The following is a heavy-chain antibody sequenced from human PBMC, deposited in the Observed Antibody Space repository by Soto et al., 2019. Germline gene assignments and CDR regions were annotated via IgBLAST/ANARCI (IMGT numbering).Heavy chain of an antibody. CDR2: ISYDGSNK. D-gene: IGHD6-19*01. Sequence: GALVVSCTASGFTFSSYGMHWVRQAPGKGLEWVAVISYDGSNKYYADSVKVRFTISRDNSKNTLYLQMNSLRAEDTAVYYCAKQPLIAVAELDYWGQGTLVTVSS. CDR3: AKQPLIAVAELDY. CDR1: GFTFSSYG. J-gene: IGHJ4*02. V-gene: IGHV3-30*18.